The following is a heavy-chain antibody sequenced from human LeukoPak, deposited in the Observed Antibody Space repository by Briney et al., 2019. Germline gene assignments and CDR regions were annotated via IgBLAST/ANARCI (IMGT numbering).Heavy chain of an antibody. D-gene: IGHD6-19*01. V-gene: IGHV5-51*01. CDR3: ARHSVAGTTPDY. J-gene: IGHJ4*02. CDR1: GYSFTNYW. CDR2: IYPDGSDT. Sequence: GESLKISCKGSGYSFTNYWIGWVRQMPGKGLELMGIIYPDGSDTRYSPSFEGQVAITVDKSINTAYLQWSSLKASDSAMYYCARHSVAGTTPDYWGQGTLVTVSS.